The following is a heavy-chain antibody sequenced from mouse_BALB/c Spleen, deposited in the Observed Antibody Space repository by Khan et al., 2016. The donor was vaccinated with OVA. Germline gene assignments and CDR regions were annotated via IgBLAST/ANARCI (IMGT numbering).Heavy chain of an antibody. CDR2: MIYSGNT. CDR1: GDSITSGY. Sequence: EVQLQESGPSLVKPSQTLSLTCSVTGDSITSGYWNWIRKFPGNKLEYMGYMIYSGNTYYNPSLKSRISITRHKSKNQYYLQLNYVTTEDTATYXCARSTYRYAFAYWGQGTLVTVSA. D-gene: IGHD2-14*01. V-gene: IGHV3-8*02. CDR3: ARSTYRYAFAY. J-gene: IGHJ3*01.